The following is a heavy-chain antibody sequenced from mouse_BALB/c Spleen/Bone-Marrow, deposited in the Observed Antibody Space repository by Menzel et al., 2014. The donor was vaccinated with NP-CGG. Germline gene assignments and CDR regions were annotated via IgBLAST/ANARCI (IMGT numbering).Heavy chain of an antibody. V-gene: IGHV5-4*02. CDR3: AGTWEAMDY. CDR1: GFTFSDYY. J-gene: IGHJ4*01. CDR2: ISDGGNYT. D-gene: IGHD3-3*01. Sequence: EVMLVESGGGLVKPGGSLKLSCAASGFTFSDYYMYWVRQTPEKRLEWVATISDGGNYTYHPDSVKGRFTISRDNAKNNLYLQMGSLKSEDTAMYYCAGTWEAMDYWGQGTSVTVSS.